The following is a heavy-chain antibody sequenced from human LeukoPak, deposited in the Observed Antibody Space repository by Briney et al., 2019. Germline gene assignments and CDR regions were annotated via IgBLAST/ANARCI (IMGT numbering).Heavy chain of an antibody. D-gene: IGHD3-22*01. J-gene: IGHJ6*02. CDR1: GYTFTSYG. CDR3: ARMFPPRYYYDSSGPTHDGMDV. CDR2: ISAYNGNT. Sequence: ASVTVSFKASGYTFTSYGISWVRQAPGQGLEWMGWISAYNGNTNYAQKLQGRVTMTTDTSTSTAYMELRSLRSDDTAVYYCARMFPPRYYYDSSGPTHDGMDVWGQGTTVTVSS. V-gene: IGHV1-18*01.